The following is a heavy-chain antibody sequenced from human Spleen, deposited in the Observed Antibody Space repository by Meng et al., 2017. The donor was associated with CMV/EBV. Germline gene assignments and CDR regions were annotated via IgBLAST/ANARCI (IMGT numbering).Heavy chain of an antibody. D-gene: IGHD1-26*01. J-gene: IGHJ4*02. Sequence: CRASGFTFTGYYIPWVRQAPGQGLEWVGWINPHGDVTKYGQQFQGRVTMTRDTSTSSAYMELASLRSDDTAVYFCTRRPLGSTNPFDSWGQGTLVTVSS. CDR1: GFTFTGYY. CDR3: TRRPLGSTNPFDS. V-gene: IGHV1-2*02. CDR2: INPHGDVT.